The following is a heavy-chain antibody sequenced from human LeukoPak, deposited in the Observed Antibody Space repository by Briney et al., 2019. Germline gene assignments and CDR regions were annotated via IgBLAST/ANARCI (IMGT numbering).Heavy chain of an antibody. J-gene: IGHJ5*02. D-gene: IGHD6-19*01. CDR3: ANEGGISVTGEGWFDP. CDR2: VSAHGLDK. CDR1: GFTFSSYA. V-gene: IGHV3-30-3*02. Sequence: GTSLSLSCAASGFTFSSYAMHWVRQAPGKGLEWLAVVSAHGLDKFYASSVRGRFTISKDTSKNTLSLQMNNLRAEDTAVYYCANEGGISVTGEGWFDPWGQGTLVTVSS.